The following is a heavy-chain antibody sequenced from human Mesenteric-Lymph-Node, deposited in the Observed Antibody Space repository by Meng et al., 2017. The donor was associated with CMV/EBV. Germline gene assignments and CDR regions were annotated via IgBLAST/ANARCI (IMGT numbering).Heavy chain of an antibody. CDR2: LSYSGST. Sequence: SISSAGYYWSWLRQHTGKGLEWIGSLSYSGSTFYNPSLKSRLTISLDTSKNQFSLKLNSVTAADTAVYYCATSLYCTDGVCYNPFDYWGQGTLVTVSS. CDR1: SISSAGYY. CDR3: ATSLYCTDGVCYNPFDY. D-gene: IGHD2-8*01. J-gene: IGHJ4*02. V-gene: IGHV4-31*02.